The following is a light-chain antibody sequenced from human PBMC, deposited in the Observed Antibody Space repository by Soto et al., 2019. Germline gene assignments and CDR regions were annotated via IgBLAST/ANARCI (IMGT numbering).Light chain of an antibody. CDR3: QQYGSSRWT. J-gene: IGKJ1*01. Sequence: EIVLTQSPATLSLSPGERATLSCRASQSVDNYLAWYQQKPGQAPRLLIYAASNRATGIPGRFSGSGSGTDFTLTISSLEPEDFAVYYCQQYGSSRWTFGQGTKVEIK. CDR1: QSVDNY. V-gene: IGKV3-11*01. CDR2: AAS.